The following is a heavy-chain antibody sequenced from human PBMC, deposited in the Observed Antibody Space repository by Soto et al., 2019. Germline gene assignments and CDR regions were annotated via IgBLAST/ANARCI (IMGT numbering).Heavy chain of an antibody. V-gene: IGHV3-23*01. Sequence: GGSLRLSCAASGFTFSSYAMSWVRQAPGKGLEWVSAISGSGGSTYYADSVKGRFTISRDNSKNTLYLQMNSLRAEDTAVYYCATDEVATGFFDYWGQGTLVTVSS. CDR3: ATDEVATGFFDY. CDR1: GFTFSSYA. J-gene: IGHJ4*02. D-gene: IGHD5-12*01. CDR2: ISGSGGST.